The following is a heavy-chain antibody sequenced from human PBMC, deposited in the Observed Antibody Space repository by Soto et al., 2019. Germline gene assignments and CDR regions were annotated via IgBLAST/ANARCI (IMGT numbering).Heavy chain of an antibody. J-gene: IGHJ4*02. Sequence: GASVKVSCKASGYTFTSYGISWVRQAPGQGLEWMGWISAYNGNTNYAQKLQGRVTMTTDTSTSTANMELRSLRSDDTALYYCARDDPGYSSSWYDYWGQGTLVTVSS. CDR2: ISAYNGNT. D-gene: IGHD6-13*01. V-gene: IGHV1-18*01. CDR1: GYTFTSYG. CDR3: ARDDPGYSSSWYDY.